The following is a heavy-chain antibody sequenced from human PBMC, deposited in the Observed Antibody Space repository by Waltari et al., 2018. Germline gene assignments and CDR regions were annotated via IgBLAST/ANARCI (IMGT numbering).Heavy chain of an antibody. Sequence: QVQLQESGPGLVKPSQTLSLTCTVSGGSLSSGSYSWSWIRQPAGKGLEWIGRIYTSGSTNYNPSLKSRVTISVDTSKNQFSLKLSSVTAADTAVYYCARARSGYSNYMDVWGKGTTVTVSS. CDR2: IYTSGST. V-gene: IGHV4-61*02. D-gene: IGHD3-3*01. J-gene: IGHJ6*03. CDR3: ARARSGYSNYMDV. CDR1: GGSLSSGSYS.